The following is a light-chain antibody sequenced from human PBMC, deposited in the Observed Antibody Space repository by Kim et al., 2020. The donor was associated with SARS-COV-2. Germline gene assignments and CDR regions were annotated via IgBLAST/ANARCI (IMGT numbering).Light chain of an antibody. CDR3: QQYNSYSGT. Sequence: SASVGDRDTITWRASQSFSNWLAWYQQKPEKAPKLLIYKASILESGVPSRFSGSGSGTEFTLTISSLQPDDFATYYCQQYNSYSGTFGQGTKLEI. CDR2: KAS. CDR1: QSFSNW. V-gene: IGKV1-5*03. J-gene: IGKJ2*02.